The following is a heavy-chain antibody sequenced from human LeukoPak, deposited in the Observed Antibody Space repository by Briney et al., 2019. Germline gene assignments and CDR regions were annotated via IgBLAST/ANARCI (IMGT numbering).Heavy chain of an antibody. Sequence: ASVKVSRKVSGYTLTELSMHWVRQAPGKGLEWMVGFDPEDGETIYAQKFQGRVTMTEDTSTDTAYMELSSLRSEDTAVYYCATVRVVGCSGGSCYILYDAFDIWGQGTMVTVSS. CDR3: ATVRVVGCSGGSCYILYDAFDI. V-gene: IGHV1-24*01. J-gene: IGHJ3*02. CDR1: GYTLTELS. D-gene: IGHD2-15*01. CDR2: FDPEDGET.